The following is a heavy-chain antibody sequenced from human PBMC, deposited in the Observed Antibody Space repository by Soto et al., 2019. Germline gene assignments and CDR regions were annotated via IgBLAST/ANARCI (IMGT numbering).Heavy chain of an antibody. V-gene: IGHV3-11*01. CDR2: ISSGGRSI. D-gene: IGHD1-26*01. J-gene: IGHJ4*02. CDR1: GFSFIDYY. Sequence: GGSLRLSCAASGFSFIDYYISCIRRAPGKGLEWLSYISSGGRSIKYADSVKGRFTISRDNAKNSLYLQINSLRAEDTAVYYCARDVGPGSTGYWGQGTLVTVSS. CDR3: ARDVGPGSTGY.